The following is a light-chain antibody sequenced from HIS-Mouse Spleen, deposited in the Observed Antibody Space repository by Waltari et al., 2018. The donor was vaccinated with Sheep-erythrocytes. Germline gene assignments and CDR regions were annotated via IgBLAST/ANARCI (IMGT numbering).Light chain of an antibody. J-gene: IGKJ3*01. CDR1: QSISSY. V-gene: IGKV1-39*01. CDR2: AAS. Sequence: DIQLTQSPSSLSPSVGERVTITCRASQSISSYLNWYQQKPGKAPKLLIYAASSLQSGVPSRFSGSGSGTDFTLTISSLQPEDFATYYCQQSYSTPQFTFGPGTKVDIK. CDR3: QQSYSTPQFT.